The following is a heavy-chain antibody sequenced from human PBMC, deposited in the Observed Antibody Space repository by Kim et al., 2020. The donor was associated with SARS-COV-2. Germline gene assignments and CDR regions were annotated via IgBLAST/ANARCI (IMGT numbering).Heavy chain of an antibody. V-gene: IGHV3-48*02. CDR3: ARDHEDAFDY. J-gene: IGHJ4*02. CDR2: ISRDSRSI. CDR1: GFTFSAFS. Sequence: GGSLRLSCADSGFTFSAFSMNWVRQPPGKGLEWVSYISRDSRSIKYADSVEGRFTISRDNARNSLYLQMNSLTDEDTAVYYCARDHEDAFDYWGQGTLVT.